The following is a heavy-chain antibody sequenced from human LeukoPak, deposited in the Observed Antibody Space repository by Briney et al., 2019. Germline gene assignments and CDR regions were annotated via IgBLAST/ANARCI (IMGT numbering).Heavy chain of an antibody. V-gene: IGHV3-30*02. J-gene: IGHJ4*02. D-gene: IGHD3-22*01. CDR3: AKDDYRTYYYDSSGSELPDY. CDR1: GFTFSSYG. CDR2: IRYVGSNK. Sequence: GGSLRLSCAASGFTFSSYGMHWVRQAPGKGLEWVAFIRYVGSNKYYADSVKGRFTISRDNSKNTLYLQMNSLRAEDTAVYYCAKDDYRTYYYDSSGSELPDYWGQGTLVTVSS.